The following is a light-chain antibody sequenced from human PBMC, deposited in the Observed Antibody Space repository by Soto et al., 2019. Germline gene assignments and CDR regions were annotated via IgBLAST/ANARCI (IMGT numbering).Light chain of an antibody. CDR2: ANT. CDR1: SSNIGAGYD. V-gene: IGLV1-40*01. Sequence: QSVLTQPPSVSGAPGQMVTISCTGSSSNIGAGYDVHWYQQFPGTAPQLLIYANTNRPSGVPDRFSGSKSGTSASLAITGLQAEDEADYYCQSSDSSLSGWVFGGGTPLTVL. J-gene: IGLJ3*02. CDR3: QSSDSSLSGWV.